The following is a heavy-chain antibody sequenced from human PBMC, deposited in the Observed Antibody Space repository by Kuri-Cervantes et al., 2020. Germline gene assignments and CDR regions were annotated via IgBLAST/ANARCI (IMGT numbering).Heavy chain of an antibody. J-gene: IGHJ4*02. V-gene: IGHV4-61*01. Sequence: SETLSLTCTVSGGSVSSGSYYWSWIRQPPGKGLEWIGYIYYSGSTNYNPSLKSRVTISVDTSKNQFPLKLSSVTAADTAVYYCARARGDYYFDYWGQGTLVTVSS. CDR1: GGSVSSGSYY. CDR3: ARARGDYYFDY. CDR2: IYYSGST. D-gene: IGHD2-21*02.